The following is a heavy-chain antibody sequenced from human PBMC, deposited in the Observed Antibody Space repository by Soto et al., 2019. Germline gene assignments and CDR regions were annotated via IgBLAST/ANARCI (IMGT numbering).Heavy chain of an antibody. CDR2: IYYSGNT. D-gene: IGHD6-6*01. CDR3: AGGSSSSWFDP. CDR1: NGSISSSGYY. J-gene: IGHJ5*02. Sequence: QVKLQESGPGLVKPSQTLSLTCTVSNGSISSSGYYWSWIRQHPGQGLEWIGYIYYSGNTYYNPSLKSRVTISVDTSKNQFSLKLGSVTAADTAMYYCAGGSSSSWFDPWGQGTLVTVSS. V-gene: IGHV4-31*03.